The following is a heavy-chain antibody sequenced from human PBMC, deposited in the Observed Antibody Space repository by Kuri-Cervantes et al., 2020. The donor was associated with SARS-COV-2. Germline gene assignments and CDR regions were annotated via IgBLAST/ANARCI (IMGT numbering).Heavy chain of an antibody. D-gene: IGHD2-15*01. CDR3: VKNLGYCSGGSCYADYFDY. J-gene: IGHJ4*02. CDR1: GFTFSSYA. Sequence: GGSLRLSCAASGFTFSSYAMSWVRQAPGKGLEWVSAISGSGGSTYYADSVKGRFTISRDNSKNTLYLQMNSLRAEDTAVYYRVKNLGYCSGGSCYADYFDYWGQGTLVTVSS. CDR2: ISGSGGST. V-gene: IGHV3-23*01.